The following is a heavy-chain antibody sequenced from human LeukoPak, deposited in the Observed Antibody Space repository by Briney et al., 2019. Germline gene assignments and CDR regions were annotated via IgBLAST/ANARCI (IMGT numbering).Heavy chain of an antibody. Sequence: PSETLSLTCTVSGGSISSYYWSWIRQPPGKGLEWIGRIYTSGSTNYNPSLKSRVTMSVDTSKNQFSLKLSSVTAADTAVYYCAREDSGSLLDLFDYWGQGTLVTVSS. CDR1: GGSISSYY. CDR3: AREDSGSLLDLFDY. D-gene: IGHD1-26*01. V-gene: IGHV4-4*07. CDR2: IYTSGST. J-gene: IGHJ4*02.